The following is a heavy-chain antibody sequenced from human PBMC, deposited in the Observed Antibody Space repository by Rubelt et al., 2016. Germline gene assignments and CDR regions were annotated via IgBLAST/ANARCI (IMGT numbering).Heavy chain of an antibody. Sequence: QVRLQESGPGLVKPSETLSLTCSVSGYSISNGYYWGWIRQPPGKGLEWIGSIYYSGNTYNNPSLKSRVSISVDTSKNQFSLKLRSVTAADTAVYYCARVNRYYFDYWGQGTLVTVSS. J-gene: IGHJ4*02. V-gene: IGHV4-38-2*02. CDR3: ARVNRYYFDY. CDR1: GYSISNGYY. CDR2: IYYSGNT.